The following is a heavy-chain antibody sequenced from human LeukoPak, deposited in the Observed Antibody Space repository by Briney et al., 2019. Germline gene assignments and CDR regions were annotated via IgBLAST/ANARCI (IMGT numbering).Heavy chain of an antibody. D-gene: IGHD6-13*01. CDR3: AKDRVPTAGLSRGPLDY. V-gene: IGHV3-30*18. CDR1: GFIFSNYG. CDR2: ISYGGNYK. J-gene: IGHJ4*02. Sequence: GGSLRLSCAAPGFIFSNYGIHWVRQAPGKGLELVAVISYGGNYKYYADSVKGRFTISRDNSKNTLYLQMNSLRAEDTAVFYCAKDRVPTAGLSRGPLDYWGQGTLVTVSS.